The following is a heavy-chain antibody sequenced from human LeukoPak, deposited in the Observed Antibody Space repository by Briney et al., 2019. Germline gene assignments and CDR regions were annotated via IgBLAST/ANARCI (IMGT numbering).Heavy chain of an antibody. V-gene: IGHV1-2*02. D-gene: IGHD2-2*01. CDR1: GYTFTGYY. J-gene: IGHJ5*02. Sequence: ASVKVSCKASGYTFTGYYMHWVRQAPGQGLEWMGWINPNSGGTNYAQKFQGRVTMTRDTSISTAYMELSRLRFDDTAVYYCARIPLYCSSTSCYLGGWFDPWGQGTLVTVSS. CDR3: ARIPLYCSSTSCYLGGWFDP. CDR2: INPNSGGT.